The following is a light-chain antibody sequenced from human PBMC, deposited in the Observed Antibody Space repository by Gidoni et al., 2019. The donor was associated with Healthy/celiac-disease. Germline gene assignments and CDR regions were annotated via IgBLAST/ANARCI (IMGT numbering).Light chain of an antibody. CDR3: QAWDSSTVV. V-gene: IGLV3-1*01. Sequence: SNELTQSPSVSVSPGQTASITCSGDQLGDKYVCWYQQKTGQSPVLVIYQDSKRPSGIPERFSGSNSGNTATLTIRGTQAMDEADYYCQAWDSSTVVFGGGTKLTVL. CDR2: QDS. CDR1: QLGDKY. J-gene: IGLJ2*01.